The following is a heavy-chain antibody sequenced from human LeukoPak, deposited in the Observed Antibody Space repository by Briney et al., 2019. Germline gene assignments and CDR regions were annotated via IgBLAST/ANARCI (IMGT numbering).Heavy chain of an antibody. CDR1: GYIFTGYY. V-gene: IGHV1-2*02. CDR2: INPNTGDT. D-gene: IGHD3-22*01. CDR3: ARGVVYYRFDN. J-gene: IGHJ4*02. Sequence: ASVKVSCKASGYIFTGYYIHWVRQAPGQGLEWMGWINPNTGDTNYAQRFQGRVTITRDTSISTAYTDLSGLKSDDMAVYYCARGVVYYRFDNWGQGTLVAVSS.